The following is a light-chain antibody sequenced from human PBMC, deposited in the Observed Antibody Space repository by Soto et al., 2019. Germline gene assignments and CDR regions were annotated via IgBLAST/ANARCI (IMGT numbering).Light chain of an antibody. J-gene: IGKJ2*01. CDR1: QSISKW. CDR3: QQYNSYSPYT. CDR2: DAS. Sequence: DIQMTQSPSTLSASVGDRVTITCRASQSISKWLAWYQQKPGKAPNLLIYDASRLKTGVPSTLSGSGSGTEFTLSIRSLQPEDFATYYCQQYNSYSPYTFGQGTKLEIK. V-gene: IGKV1-5*01.